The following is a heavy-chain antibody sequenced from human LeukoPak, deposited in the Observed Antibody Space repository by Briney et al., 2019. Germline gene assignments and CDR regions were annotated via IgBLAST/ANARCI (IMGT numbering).Heavy chain of an antibody. CDR1: GFTVSSNY. J-gene: IGHJ3*01. CDR2: IYSGGST. CDR3: ARNLRLLQEHYSFEY. D-gene: IGHD5-24*01. V-gene: IGHV3-53*01. Sequence: GGSLRLSCAASGFTVSSNYMSWVRQAPGKGLEWVSVIYSGGSTYYADSVKGRFTISRDNSKNTLYLQMNSLRAEDTAVYYCARNLRLLQEHYSFEYWGQRTNVTVSS.